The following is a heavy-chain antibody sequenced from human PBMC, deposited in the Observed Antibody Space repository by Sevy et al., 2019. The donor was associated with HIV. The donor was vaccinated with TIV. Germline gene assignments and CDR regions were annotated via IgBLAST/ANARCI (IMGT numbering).Heavy chain of an antibody. Sequence: SETLSLTCTVSGGSINNSTYYWGWIRQPPGKGLAWIGSIYYSGNTYDSPSLKRRVTISVDTSKNQFSLKLSSVTAADTSEYYWARKLAMEYCFDYWGQGTLVTVSS. CDR1: GGSINNSTYY. V-gene: IGHV4-39*01. CDR3: ARKLAMEYCFDY. CDR2: IYYSGNT. D-gene: IGHD5-18*01. J-gene: IGHJ4*02.